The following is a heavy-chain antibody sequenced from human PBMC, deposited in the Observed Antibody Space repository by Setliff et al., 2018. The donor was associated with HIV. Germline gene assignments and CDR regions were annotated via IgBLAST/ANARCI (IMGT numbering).Heavy chain of an antibody. CDR2: IFPDDSDT. Sequence: GESLKISCKGSGYTFTSYWIGWVRQKSGKGLEWMGIIFPDDSDTRYSPSFQGQVTISADRSISTVYLQWNSLKASDTAMYYCARQASWGYYFDYWGQGTLVTVSS. J-gene: IGHJ4*02. V-gene: IGHV5-51*01. CDR3: ARQASWGYYFDY. CDR1: GYTFTSYW. D-gene: IGHD3-16*01.